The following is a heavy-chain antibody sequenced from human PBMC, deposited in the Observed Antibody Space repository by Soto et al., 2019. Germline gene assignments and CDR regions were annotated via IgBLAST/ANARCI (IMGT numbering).Heavy chain of an antibody. CDR1: GFTFSSYG. Sequence: GGSLRLSCAASGFTFSSYGMHWVRQAPGKGLEWVAVISYDGSNKYYADSVKGRFTISRDNSKNTLYLQMNSLRAEDTAVYYCAKDRTYYDFWSGYYVDYWGQGTLVTVSS. V-gene: IGHV3-30*18. D-gene: IGHD3-3*01. CDR3: AKDRTYYDFWSGYYVDY. CDR2: ISYDGSNK. J-gene: IGHJ4*02.